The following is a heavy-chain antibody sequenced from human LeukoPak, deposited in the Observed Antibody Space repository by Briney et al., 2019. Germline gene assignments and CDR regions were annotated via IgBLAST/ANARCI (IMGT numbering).Heavy chain of an antibody. V-gene: IGHV1-8*01. D-gene: IGHD1-1*01. CDR2: MNPNSGNT. CDR3: ARGDTWNAQWDH. Sequence: GASVKVSCKASGYTFTTYNINWVRQAPGQGLEWMGWMNPNSGNTGYAQKFQGRVTMTRDTSMSTGYIELRSLTSQDTAVYYCARGDTWNAQWDHWGQGTLVAVSS. CDR1: GYTFTTYN. J-gene: IGHJ4*02.